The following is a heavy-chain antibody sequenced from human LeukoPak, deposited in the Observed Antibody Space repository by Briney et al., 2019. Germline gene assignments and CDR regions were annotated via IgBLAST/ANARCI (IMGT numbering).Heavy chain of an antibody. CDR2: IYTSRST. V-gene: IGHV4-61*02. CDR1: GGSISSGSYY. J-gene: IGHJ5*02. D-gene: IGHD3-10*01. Sequence: SETLSLTCTVSGGSISSGSYYWSWIRQPAGKGLEWIGRIYTSRSTNYNPSLKSRVTISVDTSKNQFSLKLSSVTAADTDVYYCARDPFGSIWFDPWGQGTLVTVSS. CDR3: ARDPFGSIWFDP.